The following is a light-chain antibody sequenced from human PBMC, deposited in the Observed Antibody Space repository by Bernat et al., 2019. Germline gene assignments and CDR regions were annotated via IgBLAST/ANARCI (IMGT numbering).Light chain of an antibody. CDR3: QHYVSSFT. J-gene: IGKJ3*01. CDR1: QSVSSY. V-gene: IGKV3-11*01. CDR2: DAS. Sequence: EIVLTQSPATLSLSPGERATLSCRASQSVSSYLAWYQQKPGQAPRLLIYDASNRATGIPARFSGSGSGTDFTLTISSLEPEDFAVYYCQHYVSSFTFGPGTKVDI.